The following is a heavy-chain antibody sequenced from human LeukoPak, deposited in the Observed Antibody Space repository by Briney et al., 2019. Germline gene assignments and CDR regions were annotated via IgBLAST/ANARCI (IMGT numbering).Heavy chain of an antibody. V-gene: IGHV1-18*01. Sequence: ASVKVSCKASGYTFTSYGISWVRQAPGQGLEWMGWISAYNGNTNYAQKLQGRVTMTTDTSTSTAYMELGSLRSDDTAVYYCARDLFTVVVVAATGNFDYWGQGTLVTVSS. CDR2: ISAYNGNT. D-gene: IGHD2-15*01. CDR1: GYTFTSYG. J-gene: IGHJ4*02. CDR3: ARDLFTVVVVAATGNFDY.